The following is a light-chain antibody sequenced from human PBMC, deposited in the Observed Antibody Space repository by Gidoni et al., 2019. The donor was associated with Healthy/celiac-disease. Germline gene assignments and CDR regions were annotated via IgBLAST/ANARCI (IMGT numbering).Light chain of an antibody. CDR1: QSVSSN. CDR3: QQYNNWPPWT. CDR2: GAS. Sequence: EIVMTQSPATLSVSPGERATLSCRVSQSVSSNLAWYQQKPGQAPRLLIYGASTRATGIPARFSGSGSGTEFTLTISSLQSEDFAVYYCQQYNNWPPWTFGQXTKVEIK. J-gene: IGKJ1*01. V-gene: IGKV3-15*01.